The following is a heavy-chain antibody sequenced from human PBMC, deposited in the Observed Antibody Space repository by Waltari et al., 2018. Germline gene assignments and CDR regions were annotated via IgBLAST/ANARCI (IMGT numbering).Heavy chain of an antibody. Sequence: EVQLVESGGGLVQPGGSLRLSCAASGFTFSSYWMHWVRQAPGKGLVWVPRFNSGGRRTSDADFVNGRFLISRDNAKNTLYLQINSLRAEDTAVYYCARSPSSSSPYYYYGMDVWGQGTTVTVSS. J-gene: IGHJ6*02. V-gene: IGHV3-74*01. CDR1: GFTFSSYW. CDR2: FNSGGRRT. CDR3: ARSPSSSSPYYYYGMDV. D-gene: IGHD6-6*01.